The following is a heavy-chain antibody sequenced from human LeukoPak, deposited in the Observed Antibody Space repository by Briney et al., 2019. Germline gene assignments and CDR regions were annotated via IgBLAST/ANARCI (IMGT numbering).Heavy chain of an antibody. CDR3: ARRSPYYDFWSGYPRGYYFDY. CDR1: GGSISSGDYY. J-gene: IGHJ4*02. CDR2: IYYSGST. Sequence: SQTLSLTCTVSGGSISSGDYYWSWIRQPPGKGLEWIGYIYYSGSTYYNPSLKSRVTISVDMSKNQFSLKLSSVTAADTAVYYCARRSPYYDFWSGYPRGYYFDYWGQGTLVTVSS. D-gene: IGHD3-3*01. V-gene: IGHV4-30-4*01.